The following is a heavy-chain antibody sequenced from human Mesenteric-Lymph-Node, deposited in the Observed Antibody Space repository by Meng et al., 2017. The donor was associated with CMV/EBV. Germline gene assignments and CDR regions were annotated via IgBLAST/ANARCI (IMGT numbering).Heavy chain of an antibody. Sequence: GSLRLSCTVSGGSISSYYWSWIRQPPGKGLEWIGYIYYSGSTNYNPSLKSRVTISVDTSKNQFSLKLSSVTAADTAVYYCAQARRQLWVDYWGQGTLVTVSS. CDR1: GGSISSYY. CDR2: IYYSGST. V-gene: IGHV4-59*01. J-gene: IGHJ4*02. CDR3: AQARRQLWVDY. D-gene: IGHD5-18*01.